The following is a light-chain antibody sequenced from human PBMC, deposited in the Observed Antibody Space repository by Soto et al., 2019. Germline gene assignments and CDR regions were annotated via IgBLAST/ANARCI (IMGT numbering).Light chain of an antibody. J-gene: IGKJ3*01. CDR1: QTISKS. CDR2: AAS. CDR3: QQTYSVSRIT. V-gene: IGKV1-39*01. Sequence: DIQMTQSPSSLSASVGDRVSITCRASQTISKSLNWYQQRPGQAPKVLIFAASNLQSGVPARFSGSGSGTDFTPTISSLQPEDVATYYCQQTYSVSRITFGPGTKVDLK.